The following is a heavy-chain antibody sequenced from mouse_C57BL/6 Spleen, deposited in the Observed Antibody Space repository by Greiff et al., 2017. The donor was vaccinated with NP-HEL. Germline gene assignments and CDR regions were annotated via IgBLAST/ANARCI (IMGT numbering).Heavy chain of an antibody. J-gene: IGHJ2*01. D-gene: IGHD4-1*02. CDR2: ISSGGSYT. CDR3: ARQGQLVLYYFDY. Sequence: DVQLVESGGDLVKPGGSLKLSCAASGFTFSSYGMSWVRQTPDKRLEWVATISSGGSYTYYPDSVKGRFTISRDNAKNTLYLQMSSLKSEDTAMYYCARQGQLVLYYFDYWGQGTTLTVSS. V-gene: IGHV5-6*01. CDR1: GFTFSSYG.